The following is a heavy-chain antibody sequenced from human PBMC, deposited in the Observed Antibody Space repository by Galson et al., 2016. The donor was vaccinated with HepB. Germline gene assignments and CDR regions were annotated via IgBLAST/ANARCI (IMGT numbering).Heavy chain of an antibody. J-gene: IGHJ4*02. CDR1: GNTLTDLS. CDR2: FDPDDGEA. Sequence: SVKVSCKVSGNTLTDLSMHWVRQAPGKGLEWMGGFDPDDGEAIYAQKFQGRVTMTAATSTDTAHMELSSLSSADTAVYFCATEDLDSWGQGTLVTVSS. V-gene: IGHV1-24*01. CDR3: ATEDLDS.